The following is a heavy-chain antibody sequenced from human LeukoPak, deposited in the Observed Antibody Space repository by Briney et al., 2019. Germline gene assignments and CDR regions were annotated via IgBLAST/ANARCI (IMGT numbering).Heavy chain of an antibody. CDR2: IYYSGST. V-gene: IGHV4-61*05. Sequence: SETLSLTCTVSGGSISSSSYYWGWIRQPPGKGLEWIGYIYYSGSTNYNPSLKSRVTISVDTSKNQFSLKLSSVTAADTAVYYCARGLWFGDENPPYFDYWGQGTLVTVSS. CDR3: ARGLWFGDENPPYFDY. D-gene: IGHD3-10*01. J-gene: IGHJ4*02. CDR1: GGSISSSSYY.